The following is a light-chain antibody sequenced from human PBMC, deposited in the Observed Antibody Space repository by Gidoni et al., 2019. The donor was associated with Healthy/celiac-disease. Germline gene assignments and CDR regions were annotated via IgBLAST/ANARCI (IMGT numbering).Light chain of an antibody. CDR1: QDISTY. Sequence: DIHMTQSPSSLSAAVGDRVTITYQARQDISTYLNWYQQKQGKAPKLLIYDASNLETGVPSRFSGSGSGTDVTFTISSLQPEDIATYYCQQYDNLPLFTFGPGTKVDIK. CDR3: QQYDNLPLFT. CDR2: DAS. V-gene: IGKV1-33*01. J-gene: IGKJ3*01.